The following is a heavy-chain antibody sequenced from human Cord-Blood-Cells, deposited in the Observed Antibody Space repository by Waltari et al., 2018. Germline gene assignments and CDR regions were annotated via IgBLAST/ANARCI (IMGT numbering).Heavy chain of an antibody. J-gene: IGHJ6*03. Sequence: QAQLQPSGPGLVKPSHTLTLTCAISGDSVSSNSAAWHWIRQPPSRGREWLVKPFYWSRWYKYYAVAVKIRITIDPSTSKNQFSLQLNSVAPEDTALYYCATALAAPYDDYYMDVWVKGATVTVSS. V-gene: IGHV6-1*01. CDR2: PFYWSRWYK. D-gene: IGHD2-15*01. CDR3: ATALAAPYDDYYMDV. CDR1: GDSVSSNSAA.